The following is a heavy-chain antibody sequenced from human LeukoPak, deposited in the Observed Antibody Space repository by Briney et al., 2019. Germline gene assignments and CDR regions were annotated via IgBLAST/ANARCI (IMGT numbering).Heavy chain of an antibody. CDR3: AKVRAESDDNAFDI. Sequence: GGSLRLSCAASGFTFSTYSMHWVRQAPGKGLEWVAFIRYDGSLKHYADSVKGRFTISRDNSKNTLYLQMDSLRADDTAVFYCAKVRAESDDNAFDIWGHGSMVTVSS. V-gene: IGHV3-30*02. CDR1: GFTFSTYS. D-gene: IGHD3-9*01. J-gene: IGHJ3*02. CDR2: IRYDGSLK.